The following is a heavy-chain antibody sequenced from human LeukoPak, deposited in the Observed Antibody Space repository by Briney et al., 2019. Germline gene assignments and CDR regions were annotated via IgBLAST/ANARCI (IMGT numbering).Heavy chain of an antibody. V-gene: IGHV4-34*01. J-gene: IGHJ4*02. Sequence: PSETLSLTCTVYGGSFSGYYWSWIRQPPGKGLEWIGEINHSGSTNYNPSLKSRVTISVDTSKSQFSLKLTSVTAADTAVYYCAGRYYSDRSGYFYWGQGTLVTVSS. CDR2: INHSGST. D-gene: IGHD3-22*01. CDR3: AGRYYSDRSGYFY. CDR1: GGSFSGYY.